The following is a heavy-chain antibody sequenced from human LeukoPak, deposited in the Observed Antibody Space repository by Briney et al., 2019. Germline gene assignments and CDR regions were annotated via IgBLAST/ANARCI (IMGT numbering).Heavy chain of an antibody. D-gene: IGHD2-21*01. Sequence: SETLSLTCAVYGGSFSGYYWSWIRQPSGKGLEWIGEINHSGSTNYNPSLKSRVTISVDTSKNQFSLKLSSVTAADTAVYYCAREHCGGDCYGYWGQGTLVTVSS. J-gene: IGHJ4*02. CDR1: GGSFSGYY. CDR3: AREHCGGDCYGY. CDR2: INHSGST. V-gene: IGHV4-34*01.